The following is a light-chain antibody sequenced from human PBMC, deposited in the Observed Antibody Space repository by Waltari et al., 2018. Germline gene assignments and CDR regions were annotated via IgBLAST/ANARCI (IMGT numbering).Light chain of an antibody. J-gene: IGLJ3*02. V-gene: IGLV1-47*01. Sequence: QSVLTQPPSASGTPGLRVSISCSGSSSNIGANSVYWYQQLPGAAPKLLTYKDDQRPAGVRGRFSGSKSGTSASLAISGLRSADEADYYCAAWDDSLSGRVFGGGTKLTVL. CDR3: AAWDDSLSGRV. CDR1: SSNIGANS. CDR2: KDD.